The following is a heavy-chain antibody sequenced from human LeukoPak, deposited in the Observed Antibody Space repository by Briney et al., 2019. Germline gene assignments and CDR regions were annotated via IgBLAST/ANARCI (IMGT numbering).Heavy chain of an antibody. V-gene: IGHV3-30*04. CDR1: GFTFSSYA. Sequence: GGSLRLSCAASGFTFSSYAMHWVRQAPGKGLEWVAVISYDGSNKYYADSVKGRFTISRDNSKNTLYLQMNSLRAEDTAVYYCARGSFPSVDTAMMNYYYYGRHVWGQGTTLTVSS. D-gene: IGHD5-18*01. CDR3: ARGSFPSVDTAMMNYYYYGRHV. J-gene: IGHJ6*02. CDR2: ISYDGSNK.